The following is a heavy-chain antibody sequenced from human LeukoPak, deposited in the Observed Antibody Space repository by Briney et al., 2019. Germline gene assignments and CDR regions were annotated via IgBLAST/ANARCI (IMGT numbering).Heavy chain of an antibody. CDR1: GYTFADYY. CDR3: ASGLYRTGGSCSTF. V-gene: IGHV1-2*02. J-gene: IGHJ4*02. D-gene: IGHD2-15*01. Sequence: GASVKVCCTASGYTFADYYIHWVRRAPGQGLEWMGWINPKTGGTNYAQRFQDRVTMTRDTSINTAYMDMSSLRSGDTAVYYCASGLYRTGGSCSTFWGQGSLVTVSS. CDR2: INPKTGGT.